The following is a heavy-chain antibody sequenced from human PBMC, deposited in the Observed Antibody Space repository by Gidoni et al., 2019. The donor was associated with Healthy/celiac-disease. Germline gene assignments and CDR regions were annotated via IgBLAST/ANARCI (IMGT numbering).Heavy chain of an antibody. V-gene: IGHV3-30-3*01. D-gene: IGHD3-10*01. CDR3: ARDQGTHFDY. Sequence: QVQLVESGGGVVQPGRSLRLSCAASGFTFSSYAMHWVRQAPGKGLEWVAVISYDGSNKYYADSVKGRFTISRDNSKNTLYLQMNSLRAEDTAVYYCARDQGTHFDYWGQGTLVTVSS. CDR2: ISYDGSNK. J-gene: IGHJ4*02. CDR1: GFTFSSYA.